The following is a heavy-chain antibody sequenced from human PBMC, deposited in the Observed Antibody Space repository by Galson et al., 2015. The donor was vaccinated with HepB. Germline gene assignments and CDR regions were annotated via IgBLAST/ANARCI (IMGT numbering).Heavy chain of an antibody. CDR3: ARVTGDFWSGYPSPFDY. V-gene: IGHV1-18*01. CDR2: ISAYNGST. Sequence: SVKVSCKASGYTFTSYGISWVRQAPGQGLEWMGWISAYNGSTNYAQKLQGRVTMTTDTSTSTAYMELRSLRSDDTAVYYCARVTGDFWSGYPSPFDYWGQGTLVTVSS. D-gene: IGHD3-3*01. J-gene: IGHJ4*02. CDR1: GYTFTSYG.